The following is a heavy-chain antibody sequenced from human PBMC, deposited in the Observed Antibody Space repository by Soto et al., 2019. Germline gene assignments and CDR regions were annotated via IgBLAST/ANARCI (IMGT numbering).Heavy chain of an antibody. CDR2: IGTAGDT. CDR3: ARDRYYDILGTRYYYGMDV. CDR1: GFTFSSYD. V-gene: IGHV3-13*01. J-gene: IGHJ6*02. D-gene: IGHD3-9*01. Sequence: GGSLRLSCAASGFTFSSYDMHWVRQATGKGLEWVSAIGTAGDTYYPGSVKGRFTISRENAKNSLYLQMNSLRAEDTAVYYCARDRYYDILGTRYYYGMDVWGQGTTVTVSS.